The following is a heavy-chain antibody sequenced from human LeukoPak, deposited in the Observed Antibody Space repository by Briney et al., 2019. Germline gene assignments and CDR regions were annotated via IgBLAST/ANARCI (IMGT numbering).Heavy chain of an antibody. CDR2: INSDGRDT. J-gene: IGHJ4*02. V-gene: IGHV3-74*03. Sequence: GGSLRLSCAASGFTFSNYYVHWVRQPPGKGLVWVSRINSDGRDTTYVGSVKGRFTISRDNAKNSLYLQMNSLRAEDTALYYCASGGIYYGAAFDFWGQGTLVTVSS. D-gene: IGHD1-26*01. CDR3: ASGGIYYGAAFDF. CDR1: GFTFSNYY.